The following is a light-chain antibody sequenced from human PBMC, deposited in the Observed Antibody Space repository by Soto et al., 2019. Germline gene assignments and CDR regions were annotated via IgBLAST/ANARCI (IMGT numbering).Light chain of an antibody. CDR3: AACDDSMTGYV. J-gene: IGLJ1*01. Sequence: QSVLTQPPSASGTPGQRVTISCSGSSPNIGSNIVNWYQQLPGTAPKLLIYSYNQRPSGVPDRFSGSKSGTSASLAISGLQSEDEADYYCAACDDSMTGYVFGTGTKVTVL. CDR1: SPNIGSNI. V-gene: IGLV1-44*01. CDR2: SYN.